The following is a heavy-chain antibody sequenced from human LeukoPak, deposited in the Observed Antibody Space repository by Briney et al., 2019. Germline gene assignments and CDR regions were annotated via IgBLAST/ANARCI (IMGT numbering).Heavy chain of an antibody. Sequence: GGSLRLSCAASGFTFSSYAMPWVRQAPGKGLEWVAVISYDGSNKYYADSVKGRFTISRDNSKNTLYLQMNSLRAEDTAVYYCAREKTVSYYFDYWGQGTLDTVSS. J-gene: IGHJ4*02. CDR1: GFTFSSYA. CDR3: AREKTVSYYFDY. V-gene: IGHV3-30-3*01. D-gene: IGHD1-14*01. CDR2: ISYDGSNK.